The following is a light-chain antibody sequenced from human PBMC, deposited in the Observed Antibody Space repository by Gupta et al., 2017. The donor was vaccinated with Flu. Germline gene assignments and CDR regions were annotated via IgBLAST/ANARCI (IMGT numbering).Light chain of an antibody. J-gene: IGKJ1*01. CDR1: QSIGSS. V-gene: IGKV3-15*01. Sequence: PATLSVSPGERVTLYCRASQSIGSSLAWYQQKPGQAPSLLISGASTRAAGISDRFSGSGFGTEFTLTVSSLQSEDFAVYYCLQDYRWPRTFGQGTKVEIK. CDR3: LQDYRWPRT. CDR2: GAS.